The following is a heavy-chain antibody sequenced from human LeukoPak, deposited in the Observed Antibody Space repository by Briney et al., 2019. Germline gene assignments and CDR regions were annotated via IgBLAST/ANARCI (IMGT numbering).Heavy chain of an antibody. D-gene: IGHD3-10*01. CDR2: ISYDGSNK. CDR1: GFTFSSYA. J-gene: IGHJ6*02. V-gene: IGHV3-30-3*01. CDR3: ARVGYYYGSGSYYIASLVAGYYYYYGMDV. Sequence: GRSLRLSCAASGFTFSSYAMHWVRQAPGKGLEWVAVISYDGSNKYYADSVKGRFTISRDNSKNTLYLQMNSLRAEDTAVYYCARVGYYYGSGSYYIASLVAGYYYYYGMDVWGQGTTVTVSS.